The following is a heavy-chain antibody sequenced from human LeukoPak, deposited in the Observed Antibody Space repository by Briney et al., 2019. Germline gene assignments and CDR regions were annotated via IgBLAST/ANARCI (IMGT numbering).Heavy chain of an antibody. CDR3: ARDPYYYGMDV. CDR2: IYYSGST. Sequence: SETLSLTCTVSGGSISSYYWSWIRQPPGKGLEWIGYIYYSGSTNYNPSLKSRVTISVDTSKNQFSLRLSSVTAADTAVYYCARDPYYYGMDVWGQGTTVTVSS. CDR1: GGSISSYY. J-gene: IGHJ6*02. V-gene: IGHV4-59*01.